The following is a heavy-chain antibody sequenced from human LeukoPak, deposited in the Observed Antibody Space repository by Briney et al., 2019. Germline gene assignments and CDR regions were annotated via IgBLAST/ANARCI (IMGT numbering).Heavy chain of an antibody. D-gene: IGHD6-19*01. CDR2: LYSGSST. J-gene: IGHJ4*02. V-gene: IGHV3-66*01. CDR3: ARARTYSSGWWYYFDY. Sequence: PGGSLRLSCAASGFTVSSNYMSWVRQAPGKGLEWVSILYSGSSTYYADSVKGRFTISRDTSRNTLYLQMNSLRAEDTAIYYCARARTYSSGWWYYFDYWGQGTLVTASS. CDR1: GFTVSSNY.